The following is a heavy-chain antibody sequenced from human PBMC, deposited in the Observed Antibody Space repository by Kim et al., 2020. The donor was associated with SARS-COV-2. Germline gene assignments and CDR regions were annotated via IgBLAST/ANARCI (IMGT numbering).Heavy chain of an antibody. J-gene: IGHJ3*02. CDR2: IYSGGST. Sequence: GGSLRLSCAASGFTVSSNYMSWVRQAPGKGLEWVSVIYSGGSTYYADSVKGRFTISRDNSKNTLYLQMNSLRAEDTAVYYCARDLGIYDSSGNDAFDIWGQGTMVTVSS. V-gene: IGHV3-66*02. D-gene: IGHD3-22*01. CDR3: ARDLGIYDSSGNDAFDI. CDR1: GFTVSSNY.